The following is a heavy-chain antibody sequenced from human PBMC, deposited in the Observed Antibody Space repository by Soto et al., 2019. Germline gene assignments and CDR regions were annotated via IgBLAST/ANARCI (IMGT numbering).Heavy chain of an antibody. V-gene: IGHV3-33*01. D-gene: IGHD4-17*01. CDR3: XRXXXXXXTTWDNWFDP. CDR1: GFTFSSYG. CDR2: IWYDGSNK. Sequence: QVQLVESGGGVVQPGRSLRLSCAASGFTFSSYGMHWVRQAPGKGLEWVAVIWYDGSNKYYADSVKGRFTXXXXNSKXXXXXXXXXXXXXXXXXXXXXRXXXXXXTTWDNWFDPWGQGTLVTXSS. J-gene: IGHJ5*02.